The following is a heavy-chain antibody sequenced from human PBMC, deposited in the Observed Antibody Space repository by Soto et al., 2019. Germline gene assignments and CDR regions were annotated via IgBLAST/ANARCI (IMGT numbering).Heavy chain of an antibody. J-gene: IGHJ5*02. V-gene: IGHV4-61*01. Sequence: SETLSLTCTVSGGSVSSGSYYWSWIRQPPGKGLEWIGYIYYSGSTNYNPSLKSPVTISKGTSKNQCSLKLSSVTAADTAVYYCARAEEDLEYDGNSCIANCFDPWGQGXLVTVYS. CDR2: IYYSGST. D-gene: IGHD3-10*01. CDR1: GGSVSSGSYY. CDR3: ARAEEDLEYDGNSCIANCFDP.